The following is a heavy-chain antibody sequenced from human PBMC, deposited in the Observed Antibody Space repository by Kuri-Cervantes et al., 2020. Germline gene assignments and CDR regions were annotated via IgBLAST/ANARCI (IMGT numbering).Heavy chain of an antibody. CDR2: IGIRDSGIGGYT. CDR1: GFTFSTYA. D-gene: IGHD3-22*01. J-gene: IGHJ5*02. V-gene: IGHV3-23*01. Sequence: LSLTCAASGFTFSTYAMSWVRQAPGKGLEWVSSIGIRDSGIGGYTYYEHSVKGRFTISRDNSKNTLYLQMNSLRAEDTAVYYCARGDYYDSRGVSPVWFDPWGQGTLVTVSS. CDR3: ARGDYYDSRGVSPVWFDP.